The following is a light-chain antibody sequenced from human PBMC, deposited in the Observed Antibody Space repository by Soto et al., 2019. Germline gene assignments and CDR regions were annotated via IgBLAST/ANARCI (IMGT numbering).Light chain of an antibody. Sequence: DIQMIQSPSSLSASVGDRVSITCRASQSIAYDLTWFQQKPGKAPKLLIYAASSLQSGVPARFSGSGSGTDFTLTISSLQPEDSATYFCQQSSNSPMYTFGQGTKL. CDR2: AAS. CDR1: QSIAYD. CDR3: QQSSNSPMYT. V-gene: IGKV1-39*01. J-gene: IGKJ2*01.